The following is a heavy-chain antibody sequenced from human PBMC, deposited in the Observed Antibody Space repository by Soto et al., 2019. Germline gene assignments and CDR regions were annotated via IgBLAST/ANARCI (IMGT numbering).Heavy chain of an antibody. J-gene: IGHJ5*02. CDR3: ARTSYYDFWSGYFGWFDP. V-gene: IGHV4-30-4*01. CDR2: IYYSGST. CDR1: GGSISSGDYY. D-gene: IGHD3-3*01. Sequence: SETLSLTCTVSGGSISSGDYYWSWIRQPPGKGLEWIGYIYYSGSTYYNPSLKSRVTISVDTSKSQFSLKLSSVTAADTAVYYCARTSYYDFWSGYFGWFDPWGQGTLVTVS.